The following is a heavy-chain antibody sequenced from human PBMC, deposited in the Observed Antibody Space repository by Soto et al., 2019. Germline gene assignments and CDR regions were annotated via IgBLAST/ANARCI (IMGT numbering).Heavy chain of an antibody. CDR3: ASRGYYDSSGYKYFQH. CDR2: ISSSSSTI. CDR1: GFTISTYW. Sequence: GGSLRLSCAASGFTISTYWMSWVRQAPGKGLEWVSYISSSSSTIYYADSVKGRFTISRDNAKNSLYLQMNSLRDEDTAVYYCASRGYYDSSGYKYFQHWGQGTLVTVSS. D-gene: IGHD3-22*01. J-gene: IGHJ1*01. V-gene: IGHV3-48*02.